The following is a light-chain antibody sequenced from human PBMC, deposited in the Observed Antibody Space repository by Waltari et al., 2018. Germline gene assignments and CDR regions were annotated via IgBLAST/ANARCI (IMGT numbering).Light chain of an antibody. CDR2: TTS. CDR1: QSVSSSH. J-gene: IGKJ4*01. Sequence: ETVLTQSPGTLSLSPGERATLSCRASQSVSSSHLAWYQQKPGQAPRVLIYTTSNRATDIPDRFSGSGSGTEFTLTISSLQPEDVATYYCQEANSFPLTFGGGTKVEI. CDR3: QEANSFPLT. V-gene: IGKV3-20*01.